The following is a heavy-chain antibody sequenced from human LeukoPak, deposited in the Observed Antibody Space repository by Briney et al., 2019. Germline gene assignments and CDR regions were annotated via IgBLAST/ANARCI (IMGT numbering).Heavy chain of an antibody. J-gene: IGHJ4*02. Sequence: GGSLRLSCAASGFTFSDYYMSWIRQAPGKGLEWVSYISSSGSTIYYADSVKGRFTISRDNAKNSLYLQMNSLRAEDTAVYYCARENYDFWSGYSAYYFDYWGQGTLVTLSS. V-gene: IGHV3-11*01. CDR3: ARENYDFWSGYSAYYFDY. CDR1: GFTFSDYY. D-gene: IGHD3-3*01. CDR2: ISSSGSTI.